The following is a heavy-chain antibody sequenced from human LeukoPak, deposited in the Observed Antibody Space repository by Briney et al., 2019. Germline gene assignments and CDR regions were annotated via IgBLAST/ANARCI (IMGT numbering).Heavy chain of an antibody. J-gene: IGHJ5*02. CDR1: GFAFSTNY. D-gene: IGHD1-26*01. CDR3: ARDQRSESYYPWGWFDP. CDR2: IYSDGST. V-gene: IGHV3-66*02. Sequence: GGXLRLSCAASGFAFSTNYLSWVRQAPGKGLEWVSVIYSDGSTYYTDSVTGRFTISRDDSKNTLYLQMNSLRPEDTAVYYCARDQRSESYYPWGWFDPWGQGTLVTVSS.